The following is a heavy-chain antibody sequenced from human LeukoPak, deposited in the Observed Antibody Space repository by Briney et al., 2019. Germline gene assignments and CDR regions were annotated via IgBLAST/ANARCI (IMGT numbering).Heavy chain of an antibody. CDR3: ARHPASGELDY. CDR2: INHSGST. J-gene: IGHJ4*02. CDR1: GGSFSGYY. D-gene: IGHD2-15*01. Sequence: SETLSLTCAVYGGSFSGYYWSWIRQPPGKGLEWKGEINHSGSTNYNPSLKSRVTISVDTSKNQFSLKLSSVTAADTAVYYCARHPASGELDYWGQATLVTVPS. V-gene: IGHV4-34*01.